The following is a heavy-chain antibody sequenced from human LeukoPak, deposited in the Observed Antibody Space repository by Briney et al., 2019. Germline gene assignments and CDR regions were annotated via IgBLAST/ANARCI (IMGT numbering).Heavy chain of an antibody. CDR2: ISYDGSNK. J-gene: IGHJ4*02. D-gene: IGHD3-22*01. Sequence: GGSLRLSCAASGFTFSSYGMHWVRQAPGKGLEWVAVISYDGSNKYYADSVKGRFTISRDNSKNTLYLQMNSLRAEDTAVYYCAKGSYDSSGYPGYWGQGTLVTVSS. CDR3: AKGSYDSSGYPGY. V-gene: IGHV3-30*18. CDR1: GFTFSSYG.